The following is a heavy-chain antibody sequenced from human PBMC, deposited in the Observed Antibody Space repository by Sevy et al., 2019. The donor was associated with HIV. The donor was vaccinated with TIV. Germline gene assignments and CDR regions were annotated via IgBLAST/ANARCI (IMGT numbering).Heavy chain of an antibody. Sequence: GGSLRLSCAASGFTFRSYSMNWVRQAPGRGLEWVSSITSSSSFIFYADSVKGRFTISRDNAKNSLFLQMNSLRAEDRAVDYCARPTSGLSEYEPLDNARFYGMDVWGQGTTVTVSS. V-gene: IGHV3-21*01. CDR3: ARPTSGLSEYEPLDNARFYGMDV. CDR1: GFTFRSYS. J-gene: IGHJ6*02. D-gene: IGHD1-20*01. CDR2: ITSSSSFI.